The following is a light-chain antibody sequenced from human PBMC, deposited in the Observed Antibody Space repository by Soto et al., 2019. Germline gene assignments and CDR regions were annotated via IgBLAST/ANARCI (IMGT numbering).Light chain of an antibody. Sequence: EIVLTQSPCTLSLSPGERATLSCRASQRFGSSNLAWYQQKPGQAPRLLIYSTSSRATGIPDRFSGSGSGTDFTLTISSLQPDDFASYYCQQYNTYWTFGQGTKVDI. J-gene: IGKJ1*01. CDR1: QRFGSSN. CDR3: QQYNTYWT. CDR2: STS. V-gene: IGKV3-20*01.